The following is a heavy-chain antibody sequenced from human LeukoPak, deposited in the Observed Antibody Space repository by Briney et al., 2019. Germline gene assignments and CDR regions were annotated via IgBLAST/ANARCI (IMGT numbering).Heavy chain of an antibody. CDR1: GYYFPNYW. CDR3: ARPYYDFWSGYFSGDAFDI. J-gene: IGHJ3*02. CDR2: IYPSDSDT. D-gene: IGHD3-3*01. V-gene: IGHV5-51*01. Sequence: GESLKISCQGSGYYFPNYWIAWVRQMPGKGLEWMGIIYPSDSDTRYSPSFQGQISISVDKSSSTAYLQLNTLKASDSAIYYCARPYYDFWSGYFSGDAFDIWGQGTMVTVS.